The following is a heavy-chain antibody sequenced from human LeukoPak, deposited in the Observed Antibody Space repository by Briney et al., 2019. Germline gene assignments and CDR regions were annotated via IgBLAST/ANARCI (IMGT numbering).Heavy chain of an antibody. Sequence: SETLSLTCTVSGYSISSGYYWAWIRQPPGKGLEWIGSVYQSGSTYFNPPLKSRVTISVDTAKNQFSLKLTSVTAADTAAYYCARAYSDSTGYTRHFDYWGPGALVTVSS. CDR1: GYSISSGYY. CDR2: VYQSGST. CDR3: ARAYSDSTGYTRHFDY. V-gene: IGHV4-38-2*02. D-gene: IGHD3-22*01. J-gene: IGHJ4*02.